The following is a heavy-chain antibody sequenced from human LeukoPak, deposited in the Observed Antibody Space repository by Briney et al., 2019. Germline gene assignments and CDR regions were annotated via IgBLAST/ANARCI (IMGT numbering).Heavy chain of an antibody. Sequence: GGSLRLSCAASGFTFSSYSMNWVRQAPGKGLEWVSSISSSSSYIYYADSVKGRFTISRDNAKNSLYQPMNSLRAEDTAVYYCARPDGVPAASVYYMDVWGKGTTVTVSS. CDR3: ARPDGVPAASVYYMDV. CDR1: GFTFSSYS. D-gene: IGHD2-2*01. J-gene: IGHJ6*03. CDR2: ISSSSSYI. V-gene: IGHV3-21*01.